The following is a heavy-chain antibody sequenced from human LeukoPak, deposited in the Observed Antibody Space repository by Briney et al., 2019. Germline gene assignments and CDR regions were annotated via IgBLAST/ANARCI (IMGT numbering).Heavy chain of an antibody. D-gene: IGHD3-10*01. J-gene: IGHJ5*02. CDR2: INPNSGGT. V-gene: IGHV1-2*05. CDR3: ARDSGEIYGAGSYPPPNWFDP. Sequence: ASVKVSCKASGYIFTGYFMHWVRQAPGQGLEWMGRINPNSGGTNYAQTYQSRVTMTRDTSISTAYMELSKLRFDDTHVYYCARDSGEIYGAGSYPPPNWFDPWGQGTLVTVSS. CDR1: GYIFTGYF.